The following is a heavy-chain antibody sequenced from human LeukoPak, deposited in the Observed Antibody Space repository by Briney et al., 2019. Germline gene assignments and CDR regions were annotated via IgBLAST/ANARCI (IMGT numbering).Heavy chain of an antibody. J-gene: IGHJ5*02. CDR3: ARDVPNGYENWFDP. D-gene: IGHD5-12*01. Sequence: APVKVSCKASGYSLTGYYMHWVRQAPGQGLEWMGWINPNSGGTNYAQRFQGRVTMTSDTSISTAYMELSRLTSDDTAVYYCARDVPNGYENWFDPWGQGTRVTVSS. CDR1: GYSLTGYY. V-gene: IGHV1-2*02. CDR2: INPNSGGT.